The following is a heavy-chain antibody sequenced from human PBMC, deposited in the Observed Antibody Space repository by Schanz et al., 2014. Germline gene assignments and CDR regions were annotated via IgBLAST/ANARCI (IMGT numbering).Heavy chain of an antibody. Sequence: QVQLVQSGAEVNKPGASVKVSCKASGYTFTSSGFSWVRQAPGQGLEWMGWINGYNAHTNYAQKFQGRVTMTTDTSTSTVYMELRSLRSDDTAVYYCARDRDQWDGNFCDFWGQGTLVTVSS. CDR3: ARDRDQWDGNFCDF. CDR1: GYTFTSSG. D-gene: IGHD1-26*01. CDR2: INGYNAHT. V-gene: IGHV1-18*01. J-gene: IGHJ4*02.